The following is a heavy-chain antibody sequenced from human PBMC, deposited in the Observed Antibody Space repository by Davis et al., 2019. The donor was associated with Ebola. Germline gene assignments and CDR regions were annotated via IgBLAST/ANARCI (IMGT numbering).Heavy chain of an antibody. CDR3: ARGLVMSGITGTTFINWFDP. Sequence: ASVKVSCKASGYTFTSYDINWVRQATGQGLEWMGWMNPNSGNTGYAQKFQGRVAMTRNTSISTAYMELSSLRSEDTAVYYCARGLVMSGITGTTFINWFDPWGQGTLVTVSS. CDR2: MNPNSGNT. V-gene: IGHV1-8*01. J-gene: IGHJ5*02. D-gene: IGHD1-20*01. CDR1: GYTFTSYD.